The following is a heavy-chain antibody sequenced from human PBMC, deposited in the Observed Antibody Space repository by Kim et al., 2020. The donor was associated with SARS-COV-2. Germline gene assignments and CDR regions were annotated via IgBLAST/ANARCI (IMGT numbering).Heavy chain of an antibody. D-gene: IGHD2-21*01. J-gene: IGHJ6*02. Sequence: SLKGRVTISVDTSKNQFSRKLSSVTAADTAVYYCARDRGGGDYYYYGMDVWGQGTTVTVSS. V-gene: IGHV4-59*01. CDR3: ARDRGGGDYYYYGMDV.